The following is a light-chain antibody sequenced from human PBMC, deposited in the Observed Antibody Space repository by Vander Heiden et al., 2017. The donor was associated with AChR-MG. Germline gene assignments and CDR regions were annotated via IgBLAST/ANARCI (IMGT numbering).Light chain of an antibody. V-gene: IGLV3-19*01. J-gene: IGLJ2*01. CDR1: SLSKYY. Sequence: SSELTQDPAVSVALGQTVTITCQGDSLSKYYGSWYQQKSGRAPVLVLYGKNTRPSGIPDRFSGSSSGKTISLTITGAQAEDEADYYCNPRDSIGNHVLFGGGTKVTVL. CDR2: GKN. CDR3: NPRDSIGNHVL.